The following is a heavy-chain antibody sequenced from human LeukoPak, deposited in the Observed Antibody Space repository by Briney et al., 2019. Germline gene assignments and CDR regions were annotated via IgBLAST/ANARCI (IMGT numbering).Heavy chain of an antibody. V-gene: IGHV3-21*01. J-gene: IGHJ4*02. CDR2: ISSSSSYI. CDR3: ARGKLPQPGYFDY. Sequence: PGGSLRLSCAASGFTFSSYSMNWVRQAPGKGLDWVSSISSSSSYIYYADSVKGRFTISRDNAKNSLYLQMNSLRAEDTAVYYCARGKLPQPGYFDYWGQGTLVTVSS. D-gene: IGHD4-23*01. CDR1: GFTFSSYS.